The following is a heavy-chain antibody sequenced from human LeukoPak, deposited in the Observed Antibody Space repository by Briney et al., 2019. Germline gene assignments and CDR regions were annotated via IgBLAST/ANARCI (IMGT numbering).Heavy chain of an antibody. CDR3: AKDLDSSGYRFYFRH. CDR2: ISWDGGSR. V-gene: IGHV3-43*01. D-gene: IGHD3-22*01. Sequence: PGVSLRLSCPASGFSFDEYTLHWVRQAPGKVLEWVSLISWDGGSRDYADSVKGRFTISRDNSKNSLYLQMNSLRTEDTALYYCAKDLDSSGYRFYFRHWGQGTLVTVSS. CDR1: GFSFDEYT. J-gene: IGHJ1*01.